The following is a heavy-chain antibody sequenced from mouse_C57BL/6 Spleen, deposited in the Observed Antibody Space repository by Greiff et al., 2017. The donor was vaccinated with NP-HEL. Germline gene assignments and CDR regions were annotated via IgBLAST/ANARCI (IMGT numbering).Heavy chain of an antibody. Sequence: VQLQQSGAELVKPGASVKLSCKASGYTFTSYWMQWVKQRPGQGLEWIGEIDPSDSYTNYNQKFKGKATLTVDTSSSTAYMQLSSLTSEDSAVYYCARYDYEFLYYFDYWGQGTTLTVSS. J-gene: IGHJ2*01. CDR2: IDPSDSYT. CDR3: ARYDYEFLYYFDY. D-gene: IGHD2-4*01. CDR1: GYTFTSYW. V-gene: IGHV1-50*01.